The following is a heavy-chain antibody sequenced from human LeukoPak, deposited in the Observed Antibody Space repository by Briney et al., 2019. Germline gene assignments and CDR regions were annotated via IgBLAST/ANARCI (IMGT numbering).Heavy chain of an antibody. CDR1: GFTFSSYG. CDR2: ISFDGSNK. CDR3: ARDRGALAGTALIDY. V-gene: IGHV3-30*03. Sequence: GRSLRLSCAASGFTFSSYGMHWVRQAPGKGLEWVAVISFDGSNKYYADSVKGRFTISRDNSKNTLFLQMNSLRAEDTALYYCARDRGALAGTALIDYWGQGTLVTVSS. J-gene: IGHJ4*02. D-gene: IGHD6-19*01.